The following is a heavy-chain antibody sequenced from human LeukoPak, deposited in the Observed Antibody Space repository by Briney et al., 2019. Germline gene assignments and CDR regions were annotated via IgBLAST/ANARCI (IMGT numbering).Heavy chain of an antibody. V-gene: IGHV3-73*01. CDR1: GFTFSGSA. D-gene: IGHD6-19*01. CDR2: IRSKANSYAT. Sequence: GGSLRLSCAASGFTFSGSAMHWVRQASGKGLEWVGRIRSKANSYATAYAASVKGRFTISRDDSKNTLYLQMNSLRAEDTAVYYCAAGYSSGWSFDYWGQGTLVTVSS. J-gene: IGHJ4*02. CDR3: AAGYSSGWSFDY.